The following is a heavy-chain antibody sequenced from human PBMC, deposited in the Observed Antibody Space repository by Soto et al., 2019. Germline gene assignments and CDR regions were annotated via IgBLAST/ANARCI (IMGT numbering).Heavy chain of an antibody. CDR3: AKEYYYDSSGYYWQSLSAFQH. V-gene: IGHV3-23*04. CDR1: GFTFSSYA. CDR2: ISGSGGST. D-gene: IGHD3-22*01. Sequence: EVQLVESGGGLVQPGGSLRLSCAASGFTFSSYAMSWVRQAPGKGLEWVSAISGSGGSTYYADSVKGRFTISRDNSKNTLYLQMNSLRAKDTAVYYCAKEYYYDSSGYYWQSLSAFQHWGQGTLVTVSS. J-gene: IGHJ1*01.